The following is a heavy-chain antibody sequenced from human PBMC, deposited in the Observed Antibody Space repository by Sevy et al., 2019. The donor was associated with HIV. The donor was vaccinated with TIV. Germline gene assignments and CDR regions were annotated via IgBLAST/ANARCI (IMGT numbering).Heavy chain of an antibody. Sequence: GGSLRLSCAASGLTFNRYPMHWVRQAPGKGLEWVAVISNDGRDKHYADSVKGRFTVSRDNSKNTLYLQMNSLRAEDTAEYYCARDRTIAAADYYFDYWGQGTLVTVSS. CDR1: GLTFNRYP. CDR2: ISNDGRDK. CDR3: ARDRTIAAADYYFDY. D-gene: IGHD6-13*01. V-gene: IGHV3-30*04. J-gene: IGHJ4*02.